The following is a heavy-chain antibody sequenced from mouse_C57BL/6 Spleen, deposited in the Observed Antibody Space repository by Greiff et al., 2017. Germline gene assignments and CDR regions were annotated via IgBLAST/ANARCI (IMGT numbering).Heavy chain of an antibody. CDR2: FYPGSGSI. J-gene: IGHJ4*01. D-gene: IGHD1-1*01. V-gene: IGHV1-62-2*01. Sequence: QVQLKESGAELVKPGASVKLSCKASGYTFTEYTIHWVKQRSGQGLEWIGWFYPGSGSIKYNEKFKDKATLTADKSSSTVYMELSRLTSEDSAVXFCARHEDYYGSSLYAMDYWGQGTSVTVSS. CDR3: ARHEDYYGSSLYAMDY. CDR1: GYTFTEYT.